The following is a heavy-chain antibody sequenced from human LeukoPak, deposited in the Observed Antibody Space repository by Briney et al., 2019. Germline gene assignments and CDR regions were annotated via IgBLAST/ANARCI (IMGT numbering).Heavy chain of an antibody. J-gene: IGHJ4*02. CDR2: INSDGSST. V-gene: IGHV3-74*01. D-gene: IGHD3-3*01. CDR1: GFTFSSYW. Sequence: GGSLRLSCAASGFTFSSYWMHWVRQAPGKGLVWVSHINSDGSSTSYADSVKGRFTISRDNAKNTLYLQMNSLRAEDTAVYYCARGPYDFWSGYKGTAYFDYWGQGTLVTVSS. CDR3: ARGPYDFWSGYKGTAYFDY.